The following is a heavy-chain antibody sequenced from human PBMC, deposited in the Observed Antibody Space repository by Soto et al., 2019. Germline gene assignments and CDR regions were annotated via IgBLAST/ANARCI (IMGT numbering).Heavy chain of an antibody. D-gene: IGHD2-21*01. V-gene: IGHV4-59*08. CDR1: GGSMSSYY. Sequence: SETLSLTCTVSGGSMSSYYWTWIRQPPGKGLEWIGYIYSSGNTNYDPSLKSRVTISLDTSKNQFSLKLSSVTAADTAVYFCARRHVLVIGAARGDAFDIWGQGAMVTVSS. CDR3: ARRHVLVIGAARGDAFDI. CDR2: IYSSGNT. J-gene: IGHJ3*02.